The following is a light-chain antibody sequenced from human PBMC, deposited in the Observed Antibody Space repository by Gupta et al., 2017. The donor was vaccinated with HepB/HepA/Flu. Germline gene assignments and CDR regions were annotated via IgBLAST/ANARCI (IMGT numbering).Light chain of an antibody. V-gene: IGLV2-11*01. J-gene: IGLJ3*02. CDR2: DVS. CDR3: CTYEGTYWV. CDR1: SSDVGAYKY. Sequence: QSALTQPRSVSGSTGQSVTISCTGTSSDVGAYKYVSWYQQHPGKVPKMMIYDVSKRPSGVPDRFSGSKSGNTASLTISGLQAEDEGDYYCCTYEGTYWVFGGGTKLTVL.